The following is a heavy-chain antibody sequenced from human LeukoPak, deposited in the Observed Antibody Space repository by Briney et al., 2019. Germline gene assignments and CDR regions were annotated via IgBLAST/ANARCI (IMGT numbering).Heavy chain of an antibody. D-gene: IGHD2-2*01. CDR2: IYYSGST. J-gene: IGHJ5*02. V-gene: IGHV4-59*01. CDR3: ARGGTIVVVPAAADWFDP. Sequence: PSETLSLTCTVSGDSISSYYWSWIRQPPGKGLEWIGYIYYSGSTNYNPSLKSRVTISVDTSKNQFSLKLSSVTAADTAVYYCARGGTIVVVPAAADWFDPWGQGTLVTVSS. CDR1: GDSISSYY.